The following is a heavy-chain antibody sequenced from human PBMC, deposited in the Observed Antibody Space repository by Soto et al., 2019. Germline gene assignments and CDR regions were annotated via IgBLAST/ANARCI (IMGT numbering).Heavy chain of an antibody. CDR3: ARDGRDTAMVSGMDV. V-gene: IGHV3-30-3*01. J-gene: IGHJ6*02. CDR1: GFTFSSYA. CDR2: ISYDGSNK. D-gene: IGHD5-18*01. Sequence: GGSLRLSCAASGFTFSSYAMHWVRQAPGKGLEWVAVISYDGSNKYYADSVKGRFTISRDNSKNTLYLQMNSLRAEDTAVYYCARDGRDTAMVSGMDVWGQGTTVTVSS.